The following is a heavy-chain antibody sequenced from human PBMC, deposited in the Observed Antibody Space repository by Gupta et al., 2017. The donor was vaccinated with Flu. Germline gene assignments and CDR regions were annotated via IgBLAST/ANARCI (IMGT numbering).Heavy chain of an antibody. V-gene: IGHV3-15*01. Sequence: EVQLVESGGGLVETGGSLRLSCASSGFSFSNACMISVRQAPRKGLEWIGRIKSKTDGETTDYAAPMKGRFSISRDESKNTLYLQTNSLKTEDTAVYYWTTGYSSAWHDGYWGRGTLVTVSS. D-gene: IGHD5-12*01. CDR3: TTGYSSAWHDGY. CDR1: GFSFSNAC. J-gene: IGHJ4*02. CDR2: IKSKTDGETT.